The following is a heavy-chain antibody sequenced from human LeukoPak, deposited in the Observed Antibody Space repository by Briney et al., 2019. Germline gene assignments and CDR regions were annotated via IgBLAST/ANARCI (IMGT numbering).Heavy chain of an antibody. CDR1: GFTFDDYA. Sequence: GRSLRLSCAASGFTFDDYAIHWVRQAPGKGLEWVSGISWNSGSIGYADSVKGRFTISRDNAKNSLYLQMNSLRAEDTALYYCAKDSGSGYSSSWYLAYYYYGMDVWGQGTTVTVSS. CDR3: AKDSGSGYSSSWYLAYYYYGMDV. CDR2: ISWNSGSI. J-gene: IGHJ6*02. V-gene: IGHV3-9*01. D-gene: IGHD6-13*01.